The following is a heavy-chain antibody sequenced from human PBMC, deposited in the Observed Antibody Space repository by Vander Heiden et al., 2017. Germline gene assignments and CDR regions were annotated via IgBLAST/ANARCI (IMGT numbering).Heavy chain of an antibody. V-gene: IGHV3-21*01. Sequence: EVQPVESGGGLVKPGGSLRLSCAASGLTFNSDTLNWVRQAPGKGLEWVSSISTSGTYIYYAHSVNGRVTISRDNAKNSLYLQMNSLRAEETALYYCATRRVDFYDISGYSLCFDYGGQGPLVTVSS. CDR2: ISTSGTYI. J-gene: IGHJ4*02. D-gene: IGHD3-22*01. CDR1: GLTFNSDT. CDR3: ATRRVDFYDISGYSLCFDY.